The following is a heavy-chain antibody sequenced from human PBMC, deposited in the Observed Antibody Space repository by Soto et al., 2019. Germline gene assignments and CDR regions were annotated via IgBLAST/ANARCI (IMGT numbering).Heavy chain of an antibody. CDR1: GFTFSSYS. CDR3: ARHYIVVVVAATPGFDY. J-gene: IGHJ4*02. CDR2: ISSSSSTI. V-gene: IGHV3-48*01. D-gene: IGHD2-15*01. Sequence: GGSLRLSCAASGFTFSSYSMNWVRQAPGKGLEWVSYISSSSSTIYYADSVKGRFTISRDNAKNSLYLQMNSLRAEDTAVYYCARHYIVVVVAATPGFDYWGQGTLVTVSS.